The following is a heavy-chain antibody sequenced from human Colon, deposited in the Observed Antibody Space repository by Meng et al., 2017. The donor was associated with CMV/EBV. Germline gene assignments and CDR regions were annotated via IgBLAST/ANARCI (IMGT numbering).Heavy chain of an antibody. Sequence: GESLKISCAASGFTFSSFAMSWVRQAPGKGLEWVSVIYSGASSTYYADSVKGRFTISRDNSRNTLFLQMNSLRADDTAVYYCAKIWNYLGVYWGQGTLVTVSS. D-gene: IGHD1-7*01. CDR2: IYSGASST. V-gene: IGHV3-23*03. CDR3: AKIWNYLGVY. J-gene: IGHJ4*02. CDR1: GFTFSSFA.